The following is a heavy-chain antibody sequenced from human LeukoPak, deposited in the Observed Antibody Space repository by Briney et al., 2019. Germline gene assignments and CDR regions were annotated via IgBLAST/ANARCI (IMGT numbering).Heavy chain of an antibody. CDR3: ARAGSDTDYYYGMDV. V-gene: IGHV4-30-2*01. D-gene: IGHD5-18*01. J-gene: IGHJ6*02. Sequence: SETLSLTCAVSGGSISSGGYSWSWIRQPPGKGLEWIGYIYHSGSTYYNPSLKSRVTISVDRSKNQFSLKLSSVTAADTAVYYCARAGSDTDYYYGMDVWGQGTTVTVSS. CDR1: GGSISSGGYS. CDR2: IYHSGST.